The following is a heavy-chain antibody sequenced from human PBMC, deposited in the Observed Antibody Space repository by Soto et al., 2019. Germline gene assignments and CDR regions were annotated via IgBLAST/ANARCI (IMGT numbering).Heavy chain of an antibody. J-gene: IGHJ4*02. D-gene: IGHD6-13*01. Sequence: EVQLLESGGGLVQPGGSLRLSCAASGFTFSSYAMSWVRQAPGKGLEWVSAISGSGGSTYYADSVKGRFTISRDNSKNTLYLQMNSLRAEDTAVYYCSKLVRQQLTYFDYWGQGTLVTVSS. CDR1: GFTFSSYA. V-gene: IGHV3-23*01. CDR2: ISGSGGST. CDR3: SKLVRQQLTYFDY.